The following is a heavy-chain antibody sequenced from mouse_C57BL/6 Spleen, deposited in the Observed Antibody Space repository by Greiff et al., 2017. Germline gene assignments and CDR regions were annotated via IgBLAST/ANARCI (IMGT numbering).Heavy chain of an antibody. CDR2: ISSGGSYT. D-gene: IGHD3-2*02. J-gene: IGHJ3*01. Sequence: EVKLMESGGDLVKPGGSLKLSCAASGFTFSSYGISWVRQTPDKRLEWVATISSGGSYTYYPDSVKGRFTISRDNAKNTLYLQMSSLKSEDTAMYYCARQGAAQATSSWFAYWGQGTLVTVSA. CDR3: ARQGAAQATSSWFAY. V-gene: IGHV5-6*01. CDR1: GFTFSSYG.